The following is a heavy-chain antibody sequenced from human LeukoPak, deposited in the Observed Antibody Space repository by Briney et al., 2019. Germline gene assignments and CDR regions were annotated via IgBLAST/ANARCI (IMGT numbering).Heavy chain of an antibody. Sequence: GASVKVSCRASGYSFTSHGINWVRQAPGQGLEWMGWISPYNGNTNYAQKLQGRVTMTTDTSTGTVYMELRSLRPDDTAMYYCARGIVLVTVISPLSEYFQHWGQGTLVTVSS. J-gene: IGHJ1*01. V-gene: IGHV1-18*01. D-gene: IGHD2-21*02. CDR1: GYSFTSHG. CDR2: ISPYNGNT. CDR3: ARGIVLVTVISPLSEYFQH.